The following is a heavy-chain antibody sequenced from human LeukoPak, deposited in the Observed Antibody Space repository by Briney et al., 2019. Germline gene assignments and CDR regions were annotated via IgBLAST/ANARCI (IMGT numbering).Heavy chain of an antibody. Sequence: SETLSLTCTVSGDSISSYYWSWIRQPPGKGLEWIAYIYDGGNTNYNSSLKSRVTISVDTSKNQFSLKLSSVTAADTAMYYCASHSLTAAGIVRHWGQGTLVTVSS. V-gene: IGHV4-59*01. CDR2: IYDGGNT. CDR1: GDSISSYY. D-gene: IGHD6-13*01. CDR3: ASHSLTAAGIVRH. J-gene: IGHJ1*01.